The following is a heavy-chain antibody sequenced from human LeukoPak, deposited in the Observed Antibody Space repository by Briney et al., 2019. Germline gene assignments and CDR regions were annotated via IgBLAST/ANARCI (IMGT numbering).Heavy chain of an antibody. CDR3: GRGSFGI. CDR2: INNRDDT. J-gene: IGHJ3*02. V-gene: IGHV3-53*01. Sequence: GGSLRLSCAASGFAVSDNYMSWVRQAPGKGLEWVSIINNRDDTQYADPAKGRFTISRDNSKNTLYLQMNSLRAEDTAVYYCGRGSFGIWGQGTMVTVSS. CDR1: GFAVSDNY.